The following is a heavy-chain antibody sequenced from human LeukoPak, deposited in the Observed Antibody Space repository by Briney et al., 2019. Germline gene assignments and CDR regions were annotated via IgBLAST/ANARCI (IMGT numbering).Heavy chain of an antibody. D-gene: IGHD2-15*01. V-gene: IGHV3-11*04. CDR2: ISSSGSTI. J-gene: IGHJ4*02. Sequence: GGSLRLSCAASGFTFSDYCMSWIRQAPGKGLEWVSYISSSGSTIYYADSVKGRFTISRDNAKNSLYLQMGSLRAEDTAIFYCTSWSSCSSDNCQFNYWGQGTLVTVSS. CDR3: TSWSSCSSDNCQFNY. CDR1: GFTFSDYC.